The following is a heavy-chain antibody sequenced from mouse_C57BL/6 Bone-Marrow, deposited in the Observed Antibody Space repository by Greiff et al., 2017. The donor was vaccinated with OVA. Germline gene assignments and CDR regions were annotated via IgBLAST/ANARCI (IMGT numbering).Heavy chain of an antibody. V-gene: IGHV14-4*01. D-gene: IGHD2-4*01. CDR3: TPYDYDETN. Sequence: EVQLQQSGAELVRPGASVKLSCTASGFNIKDDYMHWVKQRPEQGLEWIGWIDPDNGDTEYASKFQGKATITADTSSNTAYLQLSSLTSEDTAVYYCTPYDYDETNWGQGTLVTVSA. CDR1: GFNIKDDY. J-gene: IGHJ3*01. CDR2: IDPDNGDT.